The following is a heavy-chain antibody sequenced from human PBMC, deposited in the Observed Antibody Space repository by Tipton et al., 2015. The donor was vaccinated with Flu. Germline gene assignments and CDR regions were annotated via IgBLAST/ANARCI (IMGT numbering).Heavy chain of an antibody. V-gene: IGHV3-53*01. D-gene: IGHD1-14*01. J-gene: IGHJ4*02. CDR3: ARDEGGTYPD. CDR1: GFTVSTSY. CDR2: VYDDGRT. Sequence: AVSGFTVSTSYMSRVRQPPGKGLELVSNVYDDGRTYYADSVEGRFANSRDNSKNILYLQMNSLRADDTAVYFCARDEGGTYPDWGQGTLDTVSS.